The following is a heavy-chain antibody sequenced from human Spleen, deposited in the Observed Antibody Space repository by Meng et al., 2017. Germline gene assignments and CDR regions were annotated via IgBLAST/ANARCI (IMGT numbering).Heavy chain of an antibody. V-gene: IGHV3-23*01. J-gene: IGHJ4*02. CDR2: ISGSGGT. CDR3: AKGTHGMSFNELEY. D-gene: IGHD1-7*01. Sequence: GESLKISCAASGFTFSTYAMSWVRQAPGKGLEWVSGISGSGGTFYAESVKGRFTISRDNSKNTLYLQLNSLRAEDTAVYYCAKGTHGMSFNELEYWGQGTLVTVSS. CDR1: GFTFSTYA.